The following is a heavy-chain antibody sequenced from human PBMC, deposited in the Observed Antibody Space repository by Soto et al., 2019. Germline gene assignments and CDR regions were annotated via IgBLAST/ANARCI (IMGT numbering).Heavy chain of an antibody. Sequence: QVQLQESGPGLVKPSGTLSLTCAVSSGSISSSNWWSWVRQPPGKGLEWIGEIYHSVSTNYNPSPKSRVTISVDKSKNQFSLKLSSVTAADTAVYYCARSYPGAYYYMDVWGKGTTVTVSS. CDR2: IYHSVST. CDR1: SGSISSSNW. J-gene: IGHJ6*03. D-gene: IGHD3-16*01. V-gene: IGHV4-4*02. CDR3: ARSYPGAYYYMDV.